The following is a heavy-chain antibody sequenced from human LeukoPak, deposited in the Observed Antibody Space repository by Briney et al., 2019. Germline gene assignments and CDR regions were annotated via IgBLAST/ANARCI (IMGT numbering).Heavy chain of an antibody. V-gene: IGHV3-73*01. CDR1: GFTFSGSA. CDR2: IRSKANSYAT. D-gene: IGHD6-13*01. Sequence: GGSLRLSCAASGFTFSGSAMHWVRQASGKGLAWVGRIRSKANSYATAYAASVKGMFTISRDDSKNTAYLQMNSLKTEDTAVYYCTRLGAGYSSSWYGSWGQGTLVTVSS. CDR3: TRLGAGYSSSWYGS. J-gene: IGHJ4*02.